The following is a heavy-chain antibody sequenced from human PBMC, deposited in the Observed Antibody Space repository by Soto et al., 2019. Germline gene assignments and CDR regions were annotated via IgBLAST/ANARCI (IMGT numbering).Heavy chain of an antibody. CDR3: AKDGSWGDHYYFDN. Sequence: LRLSCRVSGFMFSSYAMTWVRQVPGKGLEWVSSISGSGGSTYYSDSVRGRFTISRDNSKKVLYLEMNRLKGDDTAVYFCAKDGSWGDHYYFDNWGQGTLVTAPQ. J-gene: IGHJ4*02. CDR2: ISGSGGST. CDR1: GFMFSSYA. V-gene: IGHV3-23*01. D-gene: IGHD2-21*02.